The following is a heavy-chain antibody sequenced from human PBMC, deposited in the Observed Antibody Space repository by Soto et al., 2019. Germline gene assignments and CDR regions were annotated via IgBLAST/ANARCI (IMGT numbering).Heavy chain of an antibody. CDR1: GGSISSGGYY. D-gene: IGHD3-10*01. V-gene: IGHV4-31*03. CDR3: ARLGSSGFGEPNWFDP. CDR2: IYYSGST. Sequence: SETLSLTCTVSGGSISSGGYYWSWIRQHPGKGLEWIGYIYYSGSTYYNPSLKSRVTISVDTSKNQFSLKLSSVTAADTAVYYCARLGSSGFGEPNWFDPWGQGTLVTVSS. J-gene: IGHJ5*02.